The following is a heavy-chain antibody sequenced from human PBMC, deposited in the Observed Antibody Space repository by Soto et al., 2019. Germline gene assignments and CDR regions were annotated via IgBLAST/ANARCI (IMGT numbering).Heavy chain of an antibody. J-gene: IGHJ5*02. Sequence: GGSLRLSCAASGFTFRNYAMAWVRQAPGKGLEWVSSINDRGVSTYYADSVKGRFTISRDNSKNTLYLQMKGLRVEDTAVYYCAKDESITAAPFDPWGQGTLVTVSS. CDR1: GFTFRNYA. CDR2: INDRGVST. CDR3: AKDESITAAPFDP. V-gene: IGHV3-23*01. D-gene: IGHD6-25*01.